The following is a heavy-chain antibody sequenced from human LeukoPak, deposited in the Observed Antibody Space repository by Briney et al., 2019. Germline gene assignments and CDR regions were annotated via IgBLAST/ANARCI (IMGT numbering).Heavy chain of an antibody. CDR2: VYPGDADT. V-gene: IGHV5-51*01. CDR1: GYSFTSYW. Sequence: GESLKISCKASGYSFTSYWIGWVRQMPGKGLEWMGIVYPGDADTRYSASFQDQGTISSDKSISTAYPQWRSLKASDTAMSYCAKAGYCSSTSCSVIAYWGQGTLVAVSS. J-gene: IGHJ4*02. D-gene: IGHD2-2*01. CDR3: AKAGYCSSTSCSVIAY.